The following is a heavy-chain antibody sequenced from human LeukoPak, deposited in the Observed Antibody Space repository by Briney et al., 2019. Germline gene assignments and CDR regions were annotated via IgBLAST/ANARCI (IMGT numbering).Heavy chain of an antibody. J-gene: IGHJ5*02. V-gene: IGHV3-7*01. D-gene: IGHD2-2*01. CDR3: ARDGVVVPAALYNWFDP. Sequence: GGSLRLSCAASGFTFSSYWMTWVRQAPGKGLEWVANIKQDGSEKNYVESVKGRFTISRDNAKNSLYLQMNSLRAEDTAVYYCARDGVVVPAALYNWFDPWGQGTLVTVSS. CDR1: GFTFSSYW. CDR2: IKQDGSEK.